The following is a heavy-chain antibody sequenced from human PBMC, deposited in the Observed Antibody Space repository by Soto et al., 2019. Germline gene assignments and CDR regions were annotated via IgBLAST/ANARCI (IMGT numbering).Heavy chain of an antibody. CDR2: ISSSSSYI. CDR3: ARDMNDGSEIFDY. CDR1: GFTFSSYS. V-gene: IGHV3-21*01. J-gene: IGHJ4*02. Sequence: EVQLVESGGGLVKPGGSLRLSCAASGFTFSSYSMNWVRQAPGKGLEWVSSISSSSSYIYYADSVKGRFTISRDNAKNSLYLQMNSLRAEDTAVYYCARDMNDGSEIFDYWGQGTLVTVSS. D-gene: IGHD1-1*01.